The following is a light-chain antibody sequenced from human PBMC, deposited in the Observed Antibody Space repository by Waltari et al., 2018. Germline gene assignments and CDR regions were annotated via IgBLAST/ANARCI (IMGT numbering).Light chain of an antibody. CDR3: QAWDSSTMI. V-gene: IGLV3-1*01. CDR2: QDT. Sequence: SYELTQPPSVSVSPGQTASITCSGNKLGDKYTCWYQQKPGQSPVLVIYQDTKRPSGIPGRFSGSNSGNTATLTISGTHAMDEADYYCQAWDSSTMIFGGGTKLTVL. J-gene: IGLJ2*01. CDR1: KLGDKY.